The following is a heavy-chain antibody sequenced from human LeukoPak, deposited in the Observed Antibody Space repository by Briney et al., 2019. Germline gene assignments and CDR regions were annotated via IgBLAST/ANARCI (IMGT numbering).Heavy chain of an antibody. J-gene: IGHJ3*02. CDR2: ISESGTTI. CDR1: RFTFSSYD. D-gene: IGHD6-19*01. CDR3: ARDSQWRVFDI. Sequence: GGSLRLSCAASRFTFSSYDMNWVRQAPGKGLEWVSHISESGTTIYYADSVKGRFTISRDNTKNSLYLQMNSLRAEDTAIYYCARDSQWRVFDIWGQGTMVTVSS. V-gene: IGHV3-48*03.